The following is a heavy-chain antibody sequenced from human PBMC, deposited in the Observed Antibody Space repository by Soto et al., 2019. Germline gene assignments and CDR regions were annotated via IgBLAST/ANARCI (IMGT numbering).Heavy chain of an antibody. D-gene: IGHD3-3*01. CDR1: GFTFSNAW. CDR2: IKSKTDGGTT. CDR3: TTRLIRSTLSYFDY. Sequence: SLSLSCAASGFTFSNAWMNWVRQAPGKGLEWVGRIKSKTDGGTTDYAAPVKGRFTISRDDSKNTLYLQMNSLKTEDTAVYYCTTRLIRSTLSYFDYWGQGTLVTVSS. J-gene: IGHJ4*02. V-gene: IGHV3-15*07.